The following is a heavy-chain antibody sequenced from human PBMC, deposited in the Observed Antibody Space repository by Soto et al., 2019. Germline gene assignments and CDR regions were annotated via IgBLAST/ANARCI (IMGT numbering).Heavy chain of an antibody. CDR3: TTGLTYYYDSSGYYWAGGMDV. CDR1: GFTFSNAW. D-gene: IGHD3-22*01. V-gene: IGHV3-15*01. Sequence: EVQLVESGGGLVKPGGSLRLSCAASGFTFSNAWMNWVRQAPGKGLEWVGRIKSKSDGETTDYAAPVKGRFTISRDDSKNTLYLQMNSLKTEDTAVYYCTTGLTYYYDSSGYYWAGGMDVWGQGITVTVPS. CDR2: IKSKSDGETT. J-gene: IGHJ6*02.